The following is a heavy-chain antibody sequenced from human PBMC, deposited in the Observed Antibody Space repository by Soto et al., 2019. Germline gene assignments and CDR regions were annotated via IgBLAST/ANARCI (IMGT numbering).Heavy chain of an antibody. Sequence: GGSLRLSCAASGFTFSDYWMSWVRQAPGKAPEWVANIKQDGSEKYYMDSVKGRFTISRDNAKKSLYLQMDSLRAEDTAVYYCAREGDDYWGQGTLVTVSS. J-gene: IGHJ4*02. V-gene: IGHV3-7*01. CDR3: AREGDDY. CDR2: IKQDGSEK. D-gene: IGHD3-16*01. CDR1: GFTFSDYW.